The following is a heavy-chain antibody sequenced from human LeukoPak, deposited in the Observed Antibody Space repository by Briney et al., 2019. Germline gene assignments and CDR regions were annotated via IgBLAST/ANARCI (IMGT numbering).Heavy chain of an antibody. J-gene: IGHJ4*02. D-gene: IGHD3-10*01. CDR3: ARDTGSPFDY. Sequence: SETLSLTCTVSGGSISSSSYYWGWFRQPPGKGLEWIGSIYYSGSTYYNPSLKSRVTISVDTSKDQFSLKLSSVTAADTAVYYCARDTGSPFDYWGQGTLVTVSS. CDR1: GGSISSSSYY. V-gene: IGHV4-39*07. CDR2: IYYSGST.